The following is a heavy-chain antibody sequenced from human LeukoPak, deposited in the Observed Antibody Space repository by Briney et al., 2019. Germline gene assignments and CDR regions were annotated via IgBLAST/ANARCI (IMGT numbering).Heavy chain of an antibody. Sequence: PGGSLRLSCAGSGFTFSSYGMHWVRQAPGKGLEWVAVISYDGSNKYYADSVKGRFTISRDNSKNTLYLQMNSLRAEDTAVYYCAKLVVVAGTPFDYWGQGTLVTVST. J-gene: IGHJ4*02. CDR3: AKLVVVAGTPFDY. CDR1: GFTFSSYG. CDR2: ISYDGSNK. V-gene: IGHV3-30*18. D-gene: IGHD2-15*01.